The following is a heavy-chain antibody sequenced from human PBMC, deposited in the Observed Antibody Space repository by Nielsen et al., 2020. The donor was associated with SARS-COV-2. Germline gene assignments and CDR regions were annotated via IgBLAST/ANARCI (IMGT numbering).Heavy chain of an antibody. CDR3: ARGETGSWPTN. V-gene: IGHV4-39*07. J-gene: IGHJ4*02. Sequence: WIRQPPGKGLEWIGTIYYSGSTYYTPSLKSRVTISLDTSKNQFSLKLNSLTAADTAVYYCARGETGSWPTNWGQGTLVTVSS. D-gene: IGHD6-13*01. CDR2: IYYSGST.